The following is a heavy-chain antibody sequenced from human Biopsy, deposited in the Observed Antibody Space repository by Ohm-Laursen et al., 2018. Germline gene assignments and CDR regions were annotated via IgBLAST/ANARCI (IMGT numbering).Heavy chain of an antibody. CDR2: INHRGST. CDR1: GGSFSGYY. D-gene: IGHD3-16*01. V-gene: IGHV4-34*01. Sequence: SKTLSLTCAVYGGSFSGYYWSWIRQPPGKGLEWIGEINHRGSTNYNPSLKSRATISVDTSKNQFSLKLRSVTAADTAVYYCARAVDYYDPYYYYGLDVWGQGTTVTVSS. J-gene: IGHJ6*02. CDR3: ARAVDYYDPYYYYGLDV.